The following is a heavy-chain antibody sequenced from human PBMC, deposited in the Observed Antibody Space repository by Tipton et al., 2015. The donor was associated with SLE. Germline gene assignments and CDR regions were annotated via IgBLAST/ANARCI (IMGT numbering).Heavy chain of an antibody. V-gene: IGHV4-38-2*02. Sequence: TLSLTCTISGYSISSSYFCNWSRQPPGKGLEWIGSISHSGSTYYSPSLKSRVTVSIDTSRNQVSLKLSSLTAADTAVYYCVREPLLYDDYGGGFDPWGQGTLVTVSS. CDR3: VREPLLYDDYGGGFDP. CDR1: GYSISSSYF. CDR2: ISHSGST. J-gene: IGHJ5*02. D-gene: IGHD4-23*01.